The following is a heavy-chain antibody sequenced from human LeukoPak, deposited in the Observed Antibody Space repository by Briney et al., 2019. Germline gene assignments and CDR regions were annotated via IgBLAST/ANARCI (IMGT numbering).Heavy chain of an antibody. CDR1: GFTFSSYA. Sequence: PGGSLRLSCAASGFTFSSYAMSWVRQAPGKGLEWVSSISSSSSYIYYADSVKGRFTISRDNAKNSLYLQMNSLRAEDTAVYYCARAADILTIDYWGQGTLVTVSS. D-gene: IGHD3-9*01. CDR2: ISSSSSYI. J-gene: IGHJ4*02. CDR3: ARAADILTIDY. V-gene: IGHV3-21*01.